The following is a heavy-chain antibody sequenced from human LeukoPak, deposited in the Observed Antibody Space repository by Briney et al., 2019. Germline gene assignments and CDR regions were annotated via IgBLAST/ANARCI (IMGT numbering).Heavy chain of an antibody. CDR1: GGSFSGYY. Sequence: SETLPLTCAVYGGSFSGYYWSWIRQPPGKGLEWIGEINHSGSTNYNPSLKSRVTISVDTSKNQFSLKLSSVTAADTAVYFCAGAVSTNAIDYWGQGTLVTVSS. CDR3: AGAVSTNAIDY. CDR2: INHSGST. J-gene: IGHJ4*02. D-gene: IGHD1-1*01. V-gene: IGHV4-34*01.